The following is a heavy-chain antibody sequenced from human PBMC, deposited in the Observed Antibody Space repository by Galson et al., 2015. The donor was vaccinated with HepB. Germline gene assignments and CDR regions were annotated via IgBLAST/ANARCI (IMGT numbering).Heavy chain of an antibody. CDR3: AREGRGYCSSTSCYHYYYYYMDV. D-gene: IGHD2-2*01. Sequence: SVKVSCKASGGTFSSYAISWVRQAPGQGLEWMGGIIPIIGTANYAQKFQGRVTITADESTSTAFMELSSLRSDDTAVYYCAREGRGYCSSTSCYHYYYYYMDVWGKGTTVTVSS. CDR1: GGTFSSYA. J-gene: IGHJ6*03. V-gene: IGHV1-69*13. CDR2: IIPIIGTA.